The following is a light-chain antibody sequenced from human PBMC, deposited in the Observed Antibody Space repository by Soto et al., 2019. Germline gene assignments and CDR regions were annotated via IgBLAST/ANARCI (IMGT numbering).Light chain of an antibody. CDR3: CSYAGSSIYV. V-gene: IGLV2-23*01. CDR2: EGS. J-gene: IGLJ1*01. CDR1: SSDVGSYNL. Sequence: QSALTQPASVSGSPGQSITISCTGTSSDVGSYNLVSWYQQHPGKAPKLMIYEGSKRPSGVSNRFSGSKSGNTASLTISGLQAEDEADDYCCSYAGSSIYVFGTGTKVTVL.